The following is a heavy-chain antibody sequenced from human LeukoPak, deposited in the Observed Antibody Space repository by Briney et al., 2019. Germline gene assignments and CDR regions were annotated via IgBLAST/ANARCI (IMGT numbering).Heavy chain of an antibody. V-gene: IGHV4-59*08. D-gene: IGHD3-22*01. Sequence: SETLSLTCTVSGGSISSYYWSWIRQPPGKGLEWIGHIYYSGSTYYNPSLKSRVTISVDTSKNQFSLKLSSVTAADTAVYYCARAAVYYYDSSGYCLYFDYWGQGTLVTVSS. CDR1: GGSISSYY. J-gene: IGHJ4*02. CDR3: ARAAVYYYDSSGYCLYFDY. CDR2: IYYSGST.